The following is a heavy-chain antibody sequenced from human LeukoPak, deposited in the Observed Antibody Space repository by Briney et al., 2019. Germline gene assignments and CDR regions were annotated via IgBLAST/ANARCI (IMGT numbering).Heavy chain of an antibody. CDR3: ASRRIKWFGELSYAFDI. CDR1: GGSISSYY. CDR2: IYYSGSP. V-gene: IGHV4-59*12. J-gene: IGHJ3*02. Sequence: SETLSLTCTVSGGSISSYYWNWIRQPPGKGPEWIGYIYYSGSPNYNPSLKSRVTISIDTSKNQFSLKLNSVAAADTAVYYCASRRIKWFGELSYAFDIWGQGTMVTVSS. D-gene: IGHD3-10*01.